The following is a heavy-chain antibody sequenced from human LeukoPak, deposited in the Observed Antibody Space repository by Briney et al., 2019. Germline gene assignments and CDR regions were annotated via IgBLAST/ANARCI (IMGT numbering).Heavy chain of an antibody. J-gene: IGHJ4*02. CDR2: IYYSGST. CDR3: ARNIAARQGPIDHFDY. CDR1: GGSISSHY. V-gene: IGHV4-59*11. Sequence: SETLSLTCTVSGGSISSHYWSWIRQPPGKGLEWIGYIYYSGSTNYNPSLKSRVTISVDTSKNQFSLKLSSVTAADTAVYYCARNIAARQGPIDHFDYWGQGTLVTVSS. D-gene: IGHD6-6*01.